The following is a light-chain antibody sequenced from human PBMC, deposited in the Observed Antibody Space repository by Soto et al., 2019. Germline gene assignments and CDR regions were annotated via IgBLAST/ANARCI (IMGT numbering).Light chain of an antibody. V-gene: IGLV2-8*01. Sequence: ALTQPPSASGSPGQSVTISCTGTSSDVGAYIFVSWYQQHPGKAPKLMVYDVNRRPPGVPDRFFGSKSGNTASLTVSGLQAEDEADYYCVSFAGGTYVFGTGTKVTVL. CDR3: VSFAGGTYV. J-gene: IGLJ1*01. CDR1: SSDVGAYIF. CDR2: DVN.